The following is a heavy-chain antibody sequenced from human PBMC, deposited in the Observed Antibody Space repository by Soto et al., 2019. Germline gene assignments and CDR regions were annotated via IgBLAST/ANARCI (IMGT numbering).Heavy chain of an antibody. D-gene: IGHD2-21*02. J-gene: IGHJ3*02. CDR2: IYYSGST. CDR3: ARRGDSYAFDI. Sequence: PSETLSLTCTVSGGSISSYYWSWIRQPPGKGLEWIGYIYYSGSTNYNPSLKSRVTISVDTSKNQFSLKLSSVTAADTAVYYCARRGDSYAFDIWGQGTVVTVSS. V-gene: IGHV4-59*01. CDR1: GGSISSYY.